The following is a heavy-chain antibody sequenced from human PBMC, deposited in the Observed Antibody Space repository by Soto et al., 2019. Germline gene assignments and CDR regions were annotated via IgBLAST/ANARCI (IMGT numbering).Heavy chain of an antibody. J-gene: IGHJ4*02. V-gene: IGHV2-5*02. CDR2: VYWDDDI. CDR3: AHRPYGYKYYFNY. Sequence: QITLKEAGPTLVKPTQIPTLTCTFSGVLLSTSGVGVGWIRQPPGKALEGLALVYWDDDIWYSPSLKSRITITKDTSKNQVVLTMTNMDPVDTATYYCAHRPYGYKYYFNYWGQGTLVTVSS. CDR1: GVLLSTSGVG. D-gene: IGHD5-18*01.